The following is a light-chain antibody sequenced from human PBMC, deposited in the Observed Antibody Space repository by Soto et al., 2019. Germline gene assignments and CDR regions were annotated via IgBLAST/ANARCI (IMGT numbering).Light chain of an antibody. V-gene: IGKV1-27*01. CDR2: GVS. J-gene: IGKJ1*01. CDR3: QHYRSAQMT. CDR1: QGVANY. Sequence: DIQMTQSPSSLSASVGDRVTITCRASQGVANYLGWYQQKPGKVPKALIYGVSTLQSGVPSRFSGRGSDTDFTLTISSLQPEDAATYYCQHYRSAQMTFGQGTKVEIK.